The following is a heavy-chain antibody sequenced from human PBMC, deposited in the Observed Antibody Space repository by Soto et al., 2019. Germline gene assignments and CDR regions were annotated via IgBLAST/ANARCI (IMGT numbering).Heavy chain of an antibody. CDR1: SDSMNSGGYY. J-gene: IGHJ6*02. D-gene: IGHD6-6*01. CDR2: IYSNGDT. CDR3: ARRGGSSSGYYYYAMDV. V-gene: IGHV4-31*03. Sequence: SETLSLTCSVSSDSMNSGGYYWSWIRQHPGKGLEWIGYIYSNGDTYYNPSLKSRVTISVDTSKNQFSLNLTSVTAADTAVYYCARRGGSSSGYYYYAMDVWGQGTTVTSP.